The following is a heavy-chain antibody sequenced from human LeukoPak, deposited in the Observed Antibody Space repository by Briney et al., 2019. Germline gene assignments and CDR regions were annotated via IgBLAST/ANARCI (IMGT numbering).Heavy chain of an antibody. Sequence: GGSLRLSCAASGFTFSRYWMSWVRQAPGKGLEWVGNIKQEGSEKYYVDSVKGRFTISRDNAKNSLYLQMNSLRAEDTAVYYCARGERYDFWSGYHLDYWGQGTLVTVSS. V-gene: IGHV3-7*04. CDR3: ARGERYDFWSGYHLDY. CDR2: IKQEGSEK. CDR1: GFTFSRYW. D-gene: IGHD3-3*01. J-gene: IGHJ4*02.